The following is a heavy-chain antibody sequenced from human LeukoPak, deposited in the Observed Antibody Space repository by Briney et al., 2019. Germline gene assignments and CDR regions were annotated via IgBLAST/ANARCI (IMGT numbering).Heavy chain of an antibody. CDR1: GFTFSSYG. V-gene: IGHV3-23*01. CDR3: ARSIAAEFDP. D-gene: IGHD6-6*01. J-gene: IGHJ5*02. Sequence: HAGGSLRLSCAASGFTFSSYGMSWVRQAPGKGLEWVSTISATADSTYYADSVKGRFTISRDNSKNTLYLQMDSLRAEDTAVYYCARSIAAEFDPWGQGTLVTVSS. CDR2: ISATADST.